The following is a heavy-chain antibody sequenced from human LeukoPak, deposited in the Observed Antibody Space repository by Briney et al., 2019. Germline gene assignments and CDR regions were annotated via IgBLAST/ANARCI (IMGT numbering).Heavy chain of an antibody. V-gene: IGHV4-59*11. CDR2: IYYSGAT. D-gene: IGHD5-18*01. CDR1: GVSISTQY. Sequence: SVTLSLTCTVSGVSISTQYWRWIREPPGKGLEWIGYIYYSGATNYNPSLKSRVTIPVDMSKNHFSLKLSSVTAADTAVYYCAREGGYSFGNHFDYWGLGTLVTVSS. J-gene: IGHJ4*02. CDR3: AREGGYSFGNHFDY.